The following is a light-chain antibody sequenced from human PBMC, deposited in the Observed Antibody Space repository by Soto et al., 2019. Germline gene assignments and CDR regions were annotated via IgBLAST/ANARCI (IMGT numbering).Light chain of an antibody. Sequence: SALTQPRSVSGSPGQSVTISCTGTSSDVGGYNYVSWYRHHPGKAPKLMIYDVDKRPSGVPGRFSGSKSGNTASLTISGLQAEDEADYYCCSYAGSYPFVFGTGTKVTVL. V-gene: IGLV2-11*01. CDR1: SSDVGGYNY. CDR2: DVD. CDR3: CSYAGSYPFV. J-gene: IGLJ1*01.